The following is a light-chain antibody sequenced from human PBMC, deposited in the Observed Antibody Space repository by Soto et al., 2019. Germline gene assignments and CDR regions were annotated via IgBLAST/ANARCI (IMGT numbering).Light chain of an antibody. CDR1: QSVSSSY. CDR3: QQYGSSPLYT. V-gene: IGKV3-20*01. Sequence: EIVLTQSPGTLSLSPGERATLSCRASQSVSSSYLAWYQQKPGQAPRLLIYGASARATGIPDRFSGSGSGTDLTLSISRLEPEDFAVYYWQQYGSSPLYTFGQGTKLEIK. J-gene: IGKJ2*01. CDR2: GAS.